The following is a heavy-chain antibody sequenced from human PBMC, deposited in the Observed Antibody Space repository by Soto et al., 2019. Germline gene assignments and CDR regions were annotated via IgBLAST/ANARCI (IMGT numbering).Heavy chain of an antibody. CDR1: GGSISSYY. CDR3: AGSPGDWFDP. J-gene: IGHJ5*02. D-gene: IGHD3-10*01. CDR2: IYYSGST. V-gene: IGHV4-59*01. Sequence: SETLSLTCTVSGGSISSYYWSWIRQPPGKGLEWIGYIYYSGSTNYNPSLKSRVTISVDTSKNQFSLKLSSVTAADTAVYYCAGSPGDWFDPWGQGTLVTSPQ.